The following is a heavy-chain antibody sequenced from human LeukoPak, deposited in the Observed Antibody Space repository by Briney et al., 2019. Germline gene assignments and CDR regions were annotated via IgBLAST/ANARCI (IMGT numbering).Heavy chain of an antibody. J-gene: IGHJ4*02. CDR1: GGSISSTTYY. V-gene: IGHV4-39*01. Sequence: SETLSLTCIVSGGSISSTTYYWGWIRQPPGKGLEWIGSIYYSGSTRYNPSLKSRVTVSADTSKNQFSLKLTSVTAADTAVYYCARDRACSNGVCSYFDYWGQGTVVTVSS. D-gene: IGHD2-8*01. CDR2: IYYSGST. CDR3: ARDRACSNGVCSYFDY.